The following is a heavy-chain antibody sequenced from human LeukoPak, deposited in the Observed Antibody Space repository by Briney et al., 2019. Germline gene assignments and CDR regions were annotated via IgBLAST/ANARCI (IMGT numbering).Heavy chain of an antibody. CDR2: VDQTGSP. Sequence: ETLSLTCSVSGGSLRSDRHNWAWVRQSADKGLEHIGSVDQTGSPYYNPPLKSRVTISVDTSNKQFSLNLTSVTAADTVVYYCARDLGGYPFFMDVWGKGITVNVSS. J-gene: IGHJ6*03. D-gene: IGHD2-15*01. V-gene: IGHV4-39*07. CDR3: ARDLGGYPFFMDV. CDR1: GGSLRSDRHN.